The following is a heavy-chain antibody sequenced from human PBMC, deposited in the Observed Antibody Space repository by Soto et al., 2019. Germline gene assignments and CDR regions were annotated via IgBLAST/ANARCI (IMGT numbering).Heavy chain of an antibody. D-gene: IGHD3-10*01. Sequence: PSQTLSLTCVISGDSVSSNSAAWNWIRQSPSRGLEWLGRTYYRSKWYNDYAVSVKSRITINPDTSKNQFSLQLNSVTPEDTAVYYCARVPLWVRGAWAGMDAWGQGTTVTVSS. CDR1: GDSVSSNSAA. J-gene: IGHJ6*02. V-gene: IGHV6-1*01. CDR2: TYYRSKWYN. CDR3: ARVPLWVRGAWAGMDA.